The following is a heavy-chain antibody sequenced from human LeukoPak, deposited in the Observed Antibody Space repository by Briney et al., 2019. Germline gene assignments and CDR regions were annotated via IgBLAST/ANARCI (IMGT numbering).Heavy chain of an antibody. Sequence: ASVKVSCKASGHTFTSSVISWVRQAPGQGLEWMGWINAYNGNTNYAQNLQGRVTMTTDTSSSTTYMELRSLRSDDTAVYYCARDRVSYSDSSGYYRWGQGTLVTVSS. CDR3: ARDRVSYSDSSGYYR. V-gene: IGHV1-18*01. D-gene: IGHD3-22*01. CDR2: INAYNGNT. J-gene: IGHJ4*02. CDR1: GHTFTSSV.